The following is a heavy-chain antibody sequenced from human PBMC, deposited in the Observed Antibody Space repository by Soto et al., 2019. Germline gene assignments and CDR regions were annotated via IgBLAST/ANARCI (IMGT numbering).Heavy chain of an antibody. CDR3: ARVALGSCGGTSCLRFFDL. V-gene: IGHV3-72*01. CDR2: TRNKANSYTT. CDR1: GFTFSDPY. D-gene: IGHD2-2*01. Sequence: EVQLVESGGGLVQPGGSLRLSCAASGFTFSDPYMDWVRQAPGKGLEWVGRTRNKANSYTTESAASVKGRFTISRDDSKSLLYLQMNSLKTEDTAVYYCARVALGSCGGTSCLRFFDLWGRGTLVTVSS. J-gene: IGHJ2*01.